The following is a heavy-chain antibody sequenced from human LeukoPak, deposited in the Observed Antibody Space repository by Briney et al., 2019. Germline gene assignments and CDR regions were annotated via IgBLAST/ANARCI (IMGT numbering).Heavy chain of an antibody. CDR3: AKDPYRVVVATGNYLDP. CDR1: GFTFYNYG. J-gene: IGHJ5*02. V-gene: IGHV3-30*18. CDR2: ISHDGSNI. D-gene: IGHD2-21*01. Sequence: PGGSLRLSCAASGFTFYNYGMHWVRQAPGKGLEWVAVISHDGSNIHYGDSVKGRFTISRDNSKNTLYLQMNSLRVVDTAVYYCAKDPYRVVVATGNYLDPWGQGTLVTVSA.